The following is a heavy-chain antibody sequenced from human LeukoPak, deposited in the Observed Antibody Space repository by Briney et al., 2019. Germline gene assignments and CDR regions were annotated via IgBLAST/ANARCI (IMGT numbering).Heavy chain of an antibody. Sequence: GGSLRLSCAVSGFTFSSYSMNWVRQAPGKGLEWVSSISSSSSYIYYADSLKGRFTISRDNSKNTLYLQMNSLRAEDTAVYYCARGVPITIHYYYGMDVWGQGTTVTVSS. D-gene: IGHD3-3*01. V-gene: IGHV3-21*01. CDR3: ARGVPITIHYYYGMDV. CDR1: GFTFSSYS. CDR2: ISSSSSYI. J-gene: IGHJ6*02.